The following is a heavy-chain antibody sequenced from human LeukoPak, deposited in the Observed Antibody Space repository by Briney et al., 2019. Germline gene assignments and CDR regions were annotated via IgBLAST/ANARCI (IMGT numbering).Heavy chain of an antibody. J-gene: IGHJ4*02. V-gene: IGHV1-69*13. D-gene: IGHD2-2*02. CDR1: IGTHSRYA. CDR2: IIPIFGTA. CDR3: ARNKGYQRLYSLVH. Sequence: SVKVSRESSIGTHSRYAISWVRRPPGQGLEWMGGIIPIFGTANYEQKFQGRVKINADESTSPAYMELSSLRAGDTAVYYWARNKGYQRLYSLVHWGERTLVTVS.